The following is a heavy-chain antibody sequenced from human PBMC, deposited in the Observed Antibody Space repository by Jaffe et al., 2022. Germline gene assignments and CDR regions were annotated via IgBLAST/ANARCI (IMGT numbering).Heavy chain of an antibody. V-gene: IGHV1-2*06. CDR3: ARGTDDGASGVDWFDP. CDR1: GYTFTGYY. CDR2: INPNSGGT. J-gene: IGHJ5*02. Sequence: QVQLVQSGAEVKKPGASVKVSCKASGYTFTGYYMHWVRQAPGQGLEWMGRINPNSGGTNYAQKFQGRVTMTRDTSISTAYMELSRLRSDDTAVYYCARGTDDGASGVDWFDPWGQGTLVTVSS. D-gene: IGHD2-8*02.